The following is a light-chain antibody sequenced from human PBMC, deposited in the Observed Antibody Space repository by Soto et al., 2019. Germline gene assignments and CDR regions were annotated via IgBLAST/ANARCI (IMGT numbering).Light chain of an antibody. CDR2: GAS. Sequence: EIVMTQSPGALSVSPGERVTFSCRASESVGNNLAWYQQRPGQTPSLLIYGASIMAPGVPARFSGSGSGTEFTLTISSLQSEDFAVYYCHQYNNWPRAFGQGTKLDIK. V-gene: IGKV3-15*01. CDR3: HQYNNWPRA. J-gene: IGKJ2*01. CDR1: ESVGNN.